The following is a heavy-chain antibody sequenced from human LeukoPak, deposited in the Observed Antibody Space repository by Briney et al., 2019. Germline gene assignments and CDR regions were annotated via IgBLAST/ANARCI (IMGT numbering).Heavy chain of an antibody. CDR2: ISSSSRTI. CDR3: AKPAYAGYYYYMDV. V-gene: IGHV3-48*01. D-gene: IGHD3-16*01. J-gene: IGHJ6*03. CDR1: GFTFSSYN. Sequence: GGSLRLSCAASGFTFSSYNMNWVRQAPGKGLEWVSYISSSSRTIYYADSVKGRFTISRDNSKNTLYLQMNSLRVEDTAVYYCAKPAYAGYYYYMDVWGKGTTVTVSS.